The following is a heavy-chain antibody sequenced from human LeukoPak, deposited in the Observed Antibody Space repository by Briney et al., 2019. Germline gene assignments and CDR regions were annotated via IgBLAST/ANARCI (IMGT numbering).Heavy chain of an antibody. J-gene: IGHJ4*02. CDR2: INPSGGST. CDR3: ATRGGYYDSSGYPFDY. CDR1: GYTFTSYY. Sequence: ASVKVSCKASGYTFTSYYMHWVRQAPGQGLEWMGIINPSGGSTSYAQKFQGRVTMTRDTSTSTVYMELSSLRSEDTAVYYCATRGGYYDSSGYPFDYWGQGTLVTVSS. D-gene: IGHD3-22*01. V-gene: IGHV1-46*01.